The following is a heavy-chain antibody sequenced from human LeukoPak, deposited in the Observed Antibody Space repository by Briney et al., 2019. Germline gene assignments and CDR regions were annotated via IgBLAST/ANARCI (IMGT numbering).Heavy chain of an antibody. CDR1: GYTFTGYY. CDR2: INPNSGGT. J-gene: IGHJ6*02. D-gene: IGHD3-9*01. Sequence: ASVKVSCKASGYTFTGYYMHWVRQAPGQGLEWMGWINPNSGGTNYAQKFQGRVTMTRDTSISTAYMELSRLRSDDTAVYYCASRMRLRYFDWLSPEDHYYYGMDVWGQGTTVTVSS. CDR3: ASRMRLRYFDWLSPEDHYYYGMDV. V-gene: IGHV1-2*02.